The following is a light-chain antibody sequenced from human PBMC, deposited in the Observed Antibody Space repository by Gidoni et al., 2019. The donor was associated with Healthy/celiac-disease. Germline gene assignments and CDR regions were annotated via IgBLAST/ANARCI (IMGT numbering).Light chain of an antibody. Sequence: QSVLTQPPSVSGAPGPRVTISCTGSSSNIGAGYAVHWYQQLPGTAPKLLIYGNSNRPSGVPDRFSGSKSGTSASLAITGLQAEDEADYYCQSYDSSLSAWVFGGGTKLTVL. CDR1: SSNIGAGYA. CDR2: GNS. CDR3: QSYDSSLSAWV. V-gene: IGLV1-40*01. J-gene: IGLJ3*02.